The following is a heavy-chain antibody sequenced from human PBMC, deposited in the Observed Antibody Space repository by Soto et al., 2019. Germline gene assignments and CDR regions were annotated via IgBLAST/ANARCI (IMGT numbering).Heavy chain of an antibody. Sequence: SETLSLTCSVSGDSMSNNYWTWIRQSPGRGLEWIGYVYYTGTTKHNPSLRGRVALSIDRSKNHFSLNLTSVAAADTAVYYCARGGTYGDYFDYWGQGTLVTVSS. V-gene: IGHV4-59*01. CDR2: VYYTGTT. D-gene: IGHD4-17*01. CDR1: GDSMSNNY. J-gene: IGHJ4*02. CDR3: ARGGTYGDYFDY.